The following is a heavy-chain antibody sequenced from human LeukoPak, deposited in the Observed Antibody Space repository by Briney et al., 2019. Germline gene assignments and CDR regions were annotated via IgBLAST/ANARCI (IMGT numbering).Heavy chain of an antibody. Sequence: PSETLSLTCTVSGDSINSYYWSWIRQPPGKGLEWIGYMYYSGSTDYNPSLKSRVTLSVDTSKNQFSLKLSSVTAADTAVYYCARDYGSYDILTGYYPVGYFDYWGQGTLVTVSS. D-gene: IGHD3-9*01. CDR1: GDSINSYY. CDR3: ARDYGSYDILTGYYPVGYFDY. J-gene: IGHJ4*02. V-gene: IGHV4-59*01. CDR2: MYYSGST.